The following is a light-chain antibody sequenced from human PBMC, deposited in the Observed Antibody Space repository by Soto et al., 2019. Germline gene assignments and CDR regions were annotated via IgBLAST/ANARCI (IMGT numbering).Light chain of an antibody. V-gene: IGKV3-20*01. Sequence: IVLTQSPGTLSLSLGERATLSCRASQSVSSNYLTWYQQRPGQAPRLLIYGASNRATGIPDRFSGSGSGTDFTLTISRLELEDFAVYSCQQYDTSSLYTFGQGTKLEIK. CDR2: GAS. CDR3: QQYDTSSLYT. J-gene: IGKJ2*01. CDR1: QSVSSNY.